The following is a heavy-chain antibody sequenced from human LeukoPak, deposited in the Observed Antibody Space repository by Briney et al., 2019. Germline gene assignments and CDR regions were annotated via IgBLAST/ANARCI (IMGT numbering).Heavy chain of an antibody. CDR3: ARLPYDSSCYYNLYYFHY. D-gene: IGHD3-22*01. Sequence: EXLXLXXTXYGXSMXSYYWSWIRQPPGKGLEWIGYISYSLTTTYIPSLNTRVTISVYTSNYQFSLNLSSVTAADTAVYYCARLPYDSSCYYNLYYFHYWGQGTLVTVSS. J-gene: IGHJ4*02. CDR1: GXSMXSYY. CDR2: ISYSLTT. V-gene: IGHV4-59*08.